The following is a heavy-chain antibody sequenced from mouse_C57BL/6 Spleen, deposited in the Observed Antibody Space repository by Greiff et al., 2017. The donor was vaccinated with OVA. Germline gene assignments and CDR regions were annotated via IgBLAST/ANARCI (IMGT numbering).Heavy chain of an antibody. Sequence: EVQLHQSGPELVKPGASVKMSCKASGYTFTDYNMHWVKQSHGKSLEWIGYINPNNGGNSYNQKFKGKATLTVNKSSITAYMERRSLTAEDSAVYYCAGDYYGSSYGFAYWGQGTLVTVSA. J-gene: IGHJ3*01. CDR3: AGDYYGSSYGFAY. CDR1: GYTFTDYN. D-gene: IGHD1-1*01. CDR2: INPNNGGN. V-gene: IGHV1-22*01.